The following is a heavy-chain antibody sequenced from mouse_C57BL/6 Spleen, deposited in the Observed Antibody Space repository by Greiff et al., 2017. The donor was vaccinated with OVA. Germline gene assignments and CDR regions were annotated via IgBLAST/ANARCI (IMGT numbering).Heavy chain of an antibody. CDR1: GYTFTAYY. CDR3: ARSDSSCYFDF. J-gene: IGHJ1*03. V-gene: IGHV1-19*01. Sequence: EVKLVESGPVLVKPGASVKMSCKASGYTFTAYYMNWVKQSHGKSLEWIGVINPYNGGTSYNQKFKGKATLTVDKSSSTAYMELNSLTSEDSAAYYCARSDSSCYFDFWGTGTPVTVSS. CDR2: INPYNGGT. D-gene: IGHD1-1*01.